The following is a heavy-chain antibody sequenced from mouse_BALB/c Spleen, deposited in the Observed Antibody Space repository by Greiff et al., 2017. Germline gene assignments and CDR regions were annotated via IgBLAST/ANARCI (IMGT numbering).Heavy chain of an antibody. Sequence: EVNLVESGGGLVKPGGSLKLSCAASGFTFSDYYMYWVRQTPEKRLEWVATISDGGSYTYYPDSVKGRFTISRDNAKNNLYLQMSSLKSEDTAMYYCARGGDVGAMDYWGQGTSVTVSS. V-gene: IGHV5-4*02. J-gene: IGHJ4*01. CDR1: GFTFSDYY. D-gene: IGHD3-3*01. CDR2: ISDGGSYT. CDR3: ARGGDVGAMDY.